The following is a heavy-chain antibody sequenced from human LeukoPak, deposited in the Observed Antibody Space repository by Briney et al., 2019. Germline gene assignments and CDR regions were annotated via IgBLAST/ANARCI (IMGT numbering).Heavy chain of an antibody. D-gene: IGHD6-13*01. CDR2: ISGSGGST. Sequence: PGGSLRLSCAASGFTFSSYAMSWVRQAPGKGLEWVSAISGSGGSTYYADSVKGRFTISRDNSKNTLYLQMNSLRAEDTAVYYCARVSLRIAAAGTSYYYYMDVWGKGTTVTISS. J-gene: IGHJ6*03. CDR1: GFTFSSYA. CDR3: ARVSLRIAAAGTSYYYYMDV. V-gene: IGHV3-23*01.